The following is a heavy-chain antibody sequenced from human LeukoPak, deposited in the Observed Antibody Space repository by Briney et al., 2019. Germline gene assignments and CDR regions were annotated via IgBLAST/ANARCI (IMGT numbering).Heavy chain of an antibody. CDR1: GFTFSSYS. V-gene: IGHV3-21*01. J-gene: IGHJ4*02. D-gene: IGHD3-10*01. CDR2: ISSSSSYI. CDR3: ARDSRFGHYFDY. Sequence: AGGSLRLSCAASGFTFSSYSMNWVRQAPGKGLEWVSSISSSSSYIYYADSVKGRFTISRDNAKNSLYLQMNSLRAEDTAVYYCARDSRFGHYFDYWGQGTLVTVSS.